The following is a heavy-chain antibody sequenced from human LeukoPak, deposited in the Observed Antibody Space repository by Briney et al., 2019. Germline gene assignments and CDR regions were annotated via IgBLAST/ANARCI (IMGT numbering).Heavy chain of an antibody. J-gene: IGHJ4*02. Sequence: SETLSLTCTVSGGSISTSNYYWGWIRQPPGKELEWIGTMYYTGSTYYSPSLKSRVTISVDTSMNQFSLKLSSVSAADTAVYYCARDVVHYYDSSGYCDYWGQGTLVTVSS. D-gene: IGHD3-22*01. CDR1: GGSISTSNYY. CDR2: MYYTGST. CDR3: ARDVVHYYDSSGYCDY. V-gene: IGHV4-39*07.